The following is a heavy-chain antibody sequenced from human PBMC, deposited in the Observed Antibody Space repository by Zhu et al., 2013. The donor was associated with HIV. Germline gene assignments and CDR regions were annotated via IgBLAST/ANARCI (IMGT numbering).Heavy chain of an antibody. D-gene: IGHD6-19*01. J-gene: IGHJ4*02. CDR1: GFTFSSYA. CDR2: ISYDGSNK. Sequence: VQLVESGGGVVQPGRSLRLSCAASGFTFSSYAMHWVRQAPGKGLEWVAVISYDGSNKYYADSVKGRFTISRDNSKNTLYLQMNSLRAEDTAVYYCARGITSGWSSYYFDYWGQGTLVTVSS. V-gene: IGHV3-30-3*01. CDR3: ARGITSGWSSYYFDY.